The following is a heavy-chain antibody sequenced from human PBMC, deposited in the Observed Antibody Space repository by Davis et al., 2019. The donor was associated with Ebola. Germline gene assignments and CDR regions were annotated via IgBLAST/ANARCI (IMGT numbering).Heavy chain of an antibody. CDR2: MNPNSGNT. Sequence: AASVKVSCKASGYTFTDYYMHWVRQATGQGLEWMGWMNPNSGNTGYAQKFQGRVTMTRNTSISTAYMELSSLRAEDTAVYYCAKGLKSYYYDSSGSSFYYYFGMDVWGKGTTVTVSS. J-gene: IGHJ6*04. D-gene: IGHD3-22*01. CDR3: AKGLKSYYYDSSGSSFYYYFGMDV. CDR1: GYTFTDYY. V-gene: IGHV1-8*02.